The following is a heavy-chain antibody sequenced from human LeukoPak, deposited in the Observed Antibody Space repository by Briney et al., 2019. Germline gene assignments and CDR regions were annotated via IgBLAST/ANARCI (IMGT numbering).Heavy chain of an antibody. J-gene: IGHJ4*02. CDR1: GGSISSYY. D-gene: IGHD3-10*01. CDR3: ARHGLPPLWFGELLLSSYFDY. Sequence: SETLSLTCTVSGGSISSYYWSWIRQPPGKGLEWIGYLYYSGSTNYNPSLKSRVTISVDTSKNQFSLKLSSVTAADTAVYYCARHGLPPLWFGELLLSSYFDYWGQGTLVTVSS. V-gene: IGHV4-59*08. CDR2: LYYSGST.